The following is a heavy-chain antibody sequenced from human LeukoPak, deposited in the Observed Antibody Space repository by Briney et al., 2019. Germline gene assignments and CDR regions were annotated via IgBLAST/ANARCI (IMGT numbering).Heavy chain of an antibody. CDR3: AKQLGYCSDGSCYFPY. Sequence: GGSLRLSCAASGFSFSSSAMSWVRQAPGKGLEWLSAISNNGGYTYYADSVQGRFTISRDNSKSTLCLQMNSLRAEDTAVYYCAKQLGYCSDGSCYFPYWGQGTLVTVSS. J-gene: IGHJ4*02. D-gene: IGHD2-15*01. CDR2: ISNNGGYT. V-gene: IGHV3-23*01. CDR1: GFSFSSSA.